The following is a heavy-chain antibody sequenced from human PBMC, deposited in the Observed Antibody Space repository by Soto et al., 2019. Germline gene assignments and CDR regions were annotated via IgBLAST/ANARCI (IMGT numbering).Heavy chain of an antibody. V-gene: IGHV6-1*01. CDR2: TYYRSKWYN. D-gene: IGHD1-26*01. Sequence: SQTLSLTCGISGDSVSSNSAAWNWLRQSPSRGLEWLGRTYYRSKWYNDYAVSVESRITINPDTSKNHFSLQLNLVTPEDTAVYFCARGEQYSGRIFDYWGQGTLVTV. CDR1: GDSVSSNSAA. CDR3: ARGEQYSGRIFDY. J-gene: IGHJ4*02.